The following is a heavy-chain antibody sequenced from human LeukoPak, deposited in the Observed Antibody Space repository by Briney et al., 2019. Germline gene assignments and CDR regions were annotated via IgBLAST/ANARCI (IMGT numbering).Heavy chain of an antibody. J-gene: IGHJ6*02. CDR3: ARGGPRVNYYGMDV. CDR2: IYHSGST. V-gene: IGHV4-38-2*02. D-gene: IGHD1-26*01. CDR1: GYSISSGYY. Sequence: SETLSLTCTVSGYSISSGYYWGWIRQPPGKGLEWIGSIYHSGSTYYNPSLKSRVTISVDTSKNQFSLKLSSVTAADTAVYYCARGGPRVNYYGMDVWGQGTTVTVSS.